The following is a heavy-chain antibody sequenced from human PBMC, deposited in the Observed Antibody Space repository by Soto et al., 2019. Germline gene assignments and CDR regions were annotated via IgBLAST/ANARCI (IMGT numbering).Heavy chain of an antibody. D-gene: IGHD1-1*01. Sequence: EVQLVESGGGLVKPGGSLRLSCAASGFTFSSYSMNWVRQAPGKGLEWVSSISSSSSYIYYADSVKGRFTISRDNAKNSLYLQMNSLRAEDTAVYYCARLPLERPLLLYWGQGTLVTVSS. CDR2: ISSSSSYI. CDR3: ARLPLERPLLLY. V-gene: IGHV3-21*01. J-gene: IGHJ4*02. CDR1: GFTFSSYS.